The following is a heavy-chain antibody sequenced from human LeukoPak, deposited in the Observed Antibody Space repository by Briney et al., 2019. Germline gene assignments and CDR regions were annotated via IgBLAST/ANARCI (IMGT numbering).Heavy chain of an antibody. CDR1: GFTFSSYG. D-gene: IGHD3-16*01. CDR3: AKDRGGFYYFDY. J-gene: IGHJ4*02. Sequence: GGSLRLSCAASGFTFSSYGMHWVRQAPGKGLEWVAVISYDGSNKYYADSVKGRFTISRDNSKNTLYLQMNSLRAEDTAVYYCAKDRGGFYYFDYWGQGTLVTVSS. V-gene: IGHV3-30*18. CDR2: ISYDGSNK.